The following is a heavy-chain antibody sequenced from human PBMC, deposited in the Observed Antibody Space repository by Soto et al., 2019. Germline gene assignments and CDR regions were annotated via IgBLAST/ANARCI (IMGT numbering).Heavy chain of an antibody. CDR2: IWYDGSNK. Sequence: GGSLRLSCAASGFTFSSYGMHWVRQAPGKGLEWVAVIWYDGSNKYYADSVKGRFTISRDNSKNTLYLQMNSLTAADTAVYYCARDPTGVYYGSGPRVAWFDPWGQGTLVTVSS. D-gene: IGHD3-10*01. V-gene: IGHV3-33*01. CDR3: ARDPTGVYYGSGPRVAWFDP. CDR1: GFTFSSYG. J-gene: IGHJ5*02.